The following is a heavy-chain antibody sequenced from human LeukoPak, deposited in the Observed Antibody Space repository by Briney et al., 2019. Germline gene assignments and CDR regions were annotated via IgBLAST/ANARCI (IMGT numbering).Heavy chain of an antibody. D-gene: IGHD3-16*01. CDR2: IYSGGSA. J-gene: IGHJ4*02. V-gene: IGHV3-66*01. Sequence: PGGSLRLSCAASGFTVSSYYMSWVRQAPGKGPDWVSVIYSGGSAYYADAVKGRFTISRDNSQNTLYLQIHSLRAENTAVYYCARDLGRGYSNYWGQGTLVTVSS. CDR1: GFTVSSYY. CDR3: ARDLGRGYSNY.